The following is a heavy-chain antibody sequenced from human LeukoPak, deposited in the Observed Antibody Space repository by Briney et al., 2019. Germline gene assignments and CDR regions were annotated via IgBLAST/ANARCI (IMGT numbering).Heavy chain of an antibody. V-gene: IGHV1-46*01. CDR1: GYTFTSYY. CDR2: INPSGGST. Sequence: ASVTVSCKASGYTFTSYYMHWVRQAPGQGLEWMGIINPSGGSTSYAQKFQGRVTMTRDTSTSTVYMELSSLRSEDTAVYYCARVHRIAAAGSYGMDVWGQGTTVTVSS. CDR3: ARVHRIAAAGSYGMDV. D-gene: IGHD6-13*01. J-gene: IGHJ6*02.